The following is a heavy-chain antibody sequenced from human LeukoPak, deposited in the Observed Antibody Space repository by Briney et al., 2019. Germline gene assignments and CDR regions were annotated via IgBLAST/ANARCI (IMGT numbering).Heavy chain of an antibody. Sequence: PGGSLRLSCAASGFTFDDYAMHWVRQAPGKGLEWVSGISWNSGSIGYADSVKGRFTISRDNAKNSLYLQMNSLRAEDTALYYCAKAREATVVTLFDYWGQGTLVTVPS. CDR3: AKAREATVVTLFDY. CDR1: GFTFDDYA. J-gene: IGHJ4*02. CDR2: ISWNSGSI. D-gene: IGHD4-23*01. V-gene: IGHV3-9*01.